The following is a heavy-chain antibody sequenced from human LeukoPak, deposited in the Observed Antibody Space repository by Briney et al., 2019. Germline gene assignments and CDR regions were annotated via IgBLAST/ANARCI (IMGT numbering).Heavy chain of an antibody. CDR3: ATGLTFGELLSY. J-gene: IGHJ4*02. CDR2: IYTGGNT. V-gene: IGHV3-53*01. D-gene: IGHD3-10*01. CDR1: GLTVSSNY. Sequence: GGSLRLSCAASGLTVSSNYMSWVRQAPGKGLEWVSVIYTGGNTYYADSVRGRFTISRDNSKNTVYLQMSSLRAEDTAVYYCATGLTFGELLSYWGQGTLVTVSS.